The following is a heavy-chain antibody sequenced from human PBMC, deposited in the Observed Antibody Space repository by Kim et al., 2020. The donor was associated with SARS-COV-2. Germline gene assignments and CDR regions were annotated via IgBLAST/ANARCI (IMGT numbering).Heavy chain of an antibody. V-gene: IGHV3-66*01. CDR1: GLTVSSNY. CDR2: IYSGGST. D-gene: IGHD2-15*01. CDR3: VKFYCSGGSCRVNYYSGMDV. J-gene: IGHJ6*02. Sequence: GGSLRLSCAASGLTVSSNYMGWVRQAPGKGLEWVSVIYSGGSTYYADSVQGRFTISRDNSKNTLYLQMNSLRADDTAVYYCVKFYCSGGSCRVNYYSGMDVWGQGTTVTVSS.